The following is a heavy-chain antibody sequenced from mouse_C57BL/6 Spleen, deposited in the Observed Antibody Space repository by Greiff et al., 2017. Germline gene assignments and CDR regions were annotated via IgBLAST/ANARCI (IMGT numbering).Heavy chain of an antibody. CDR3: ARDASYGNYFDY. CDR1: GFTFSDFY. Sequence: EVKLVESGGGLVQSGRSLRLSCATSGFTFSDFYMEWVRQAPGKGLEWIAASRNKANDYTTEYSASVKGRFIVSRDTSQSILYLQMNALRAEDTAIYYCARDASYGNYFDYWGQGTTLTVSS. CDR2: SRNKANDYTT. D-gene: IGHD2-10*02. J-gene: IGHJ2*01. V-gene: IGHV7-1*01.